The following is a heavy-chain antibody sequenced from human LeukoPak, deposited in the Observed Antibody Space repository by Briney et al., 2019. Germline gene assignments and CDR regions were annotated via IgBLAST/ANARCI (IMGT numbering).Heavy chain of an antibody. D-gene: IGHD6-19*01. CDR1: GFTASSNY. CDR3: ARDGYSSGWYRYFDY. V-gene: IGHV3-66*01. J-gene: IGHJ4*02. CDR2: IYSGAST. Sequence: QPGGSLRLSCSASGFTASSNYMSGVRQAPRKGLDWVSVIYSGASTYYADSVKGRFTISRDNSKNTLYLQMNSLRAEDTAVYYCARDGYSSGWYRYFDYWGQGTLVTVSS.